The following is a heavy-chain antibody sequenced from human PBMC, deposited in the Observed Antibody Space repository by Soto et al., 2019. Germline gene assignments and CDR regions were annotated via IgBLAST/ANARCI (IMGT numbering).Heavy chain of an antibody. V-gene: IGHV4-39*02. J-gene: IGHJ4*02. D-gene: IGHD3-16*02. CDR1: GGSISSNTYY. CDR2: IYYTGST. Sequence: SETLSLTCSVSGGSISSNTYYWGWIRQPPGKGLEWIGSIYYTGSTYYNPSLKSRVTISVDTSKNQFSLKLSSVTAADTAVYYCARDCLGELSSYYFDYWGQGTLVTVSS. CDR3: ARDCLGELSSYYFDY.